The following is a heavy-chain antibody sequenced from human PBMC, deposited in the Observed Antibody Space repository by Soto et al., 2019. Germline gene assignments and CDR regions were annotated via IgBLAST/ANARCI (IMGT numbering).Heavy chain of an antibody. CDR2: IIPILDMT. D-gene: IGHD3-16*02. V-gene: IGHV1-69*02. CDR1: GGSFGSNS. CDR3: SVGDDGEYRYPSNDGFEI. J-gene: IGHJ3*02. Sequence: QVQLVQSGAEVKKPRSSVKVSCKASGGSFGSNSITWVRQAPGQGLEWMGRIIPILDMTNYPQKMQDRVQITEHKSTSTVFRDLSSWRSEDTAMYYCSVGDDGEYRYPSNDGFEIWGQGTRVTVSS.